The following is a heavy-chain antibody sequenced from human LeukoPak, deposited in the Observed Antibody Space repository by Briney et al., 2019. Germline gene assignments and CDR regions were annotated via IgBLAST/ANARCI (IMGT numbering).Heavy chain of an antibody. D-gene: IGHD3-22*01. J-gene: IGHJ4*02. CDR2: ISYDGNNK. Sequence: PGGSLRLSCAASGFTFSNYGMHWVRQAPGKGLEWVAVISYDGNNKFHADSLKGRFTISRDNSKNMLYLQMNSLRTVDTAVYYCAKGSYDTSGYYAVGFDYWGQGTLVTVSS. CDR1: GFTFSNYG. CDR3: AKGSYDTSGYYAVGFDY. V-gene: IGHV3-30*18.